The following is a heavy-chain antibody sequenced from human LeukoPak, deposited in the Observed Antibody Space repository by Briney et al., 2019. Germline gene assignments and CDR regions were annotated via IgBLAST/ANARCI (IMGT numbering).Heavy chain of an antibody. J-gene: IGHJ4*02. V-gene: IGHV4-59*01. D-gene: IGHD3-22*01. Sequence: PSETLSLTCTVSGGSISSYYWSWIRQPPGKGLEWIGYIYYSGSTNYNPSLKSRVTISVDTPKNQFSLKLSSVTAADTAVYYCARGSYYYDSSGYYWGQGTLVTVSS. CDR1: GGSISSYY. CDR2: IYYSGST. CDR3: ARGSYYYDSSGYY.